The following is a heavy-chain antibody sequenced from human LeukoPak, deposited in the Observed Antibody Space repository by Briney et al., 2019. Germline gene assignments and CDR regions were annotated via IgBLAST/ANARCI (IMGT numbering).Heavy chain of an antibody. J-gene: IGHJ5*02. CDR3: ARLPATDFGFDSWFDP. CDR1: GGSISSGGYY. CDR2: IYHSGST. V-gene: IGHV4-30-2*01. Sequence: SETLSLTCTVSGGSISSGGYYWSWIRQPPGKGLEWIGYIYHSGSTYYNPSLKSRVTISVDRSKNQFSLKLSSVTAADTAVYYCARLPATDFGFDSWFDPWGQGTLVTVSS. D-gene: IGHD3-10*01.